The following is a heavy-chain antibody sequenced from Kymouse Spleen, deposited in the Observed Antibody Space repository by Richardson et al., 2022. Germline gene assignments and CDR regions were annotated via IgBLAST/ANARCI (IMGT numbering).Heavy chain of an antibody. D-gene: IGHD6-13*01. CDR2: IYYSGST. CDR1: GGSISSSSYY. V-gene: IGHV4-39*01. J-gene: IGHJ6*02. Sequence: QLQLQESGPGLVKPSETLSLTCTVSGGSISSSSYYWGWIRQPPGKGLEWIGSIYYSGSTYYNPSLKSRVTISVDTSKNQFSLKLSSVTAADTAVYYCARQGAAEDYYYYGMDVWGQGTTVTVSS. CDR3: ARQGAAEDYYYYGMDV.